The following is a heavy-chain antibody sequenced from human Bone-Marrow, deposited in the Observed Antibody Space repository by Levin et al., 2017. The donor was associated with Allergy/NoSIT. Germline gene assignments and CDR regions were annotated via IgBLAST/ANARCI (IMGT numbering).Heavy chain of an antibody. CDR3: ARPSPAAFFDY. J-gene: IGHJ4*02. V-gene: IGHV4-39*01. D-gene: IGHD2-15*01. CDR2: IYYSGST. Sequence: SETLSLTCTVSGGSISSSSYYWGWIRQPPGKGLEWIGSIYYSGSTYYNPSLKSRVTISVDTSKNQFSLKLSSVTAADTAVYYCARPSPAAFFDYWGQGTLVTVSS. CDR1: GGSISSSSYY.